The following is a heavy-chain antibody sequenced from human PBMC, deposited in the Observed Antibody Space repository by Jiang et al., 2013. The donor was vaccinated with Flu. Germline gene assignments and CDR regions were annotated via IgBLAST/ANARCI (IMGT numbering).Heavy chain of an antibody. D-gene: IGHD7-27*01. CDR2: INPNSGGT. CDR1: GYTLTGYY. V-gene: IGHV1-2*02. CDR3: ARLPLGTGGFDP. Sequence: VQLVESGAEVKKPGASVRVSCKASGYTLTGYYIQWTRQAPGHGLEWMGWINPNSGGTKYAEKFQGRVSMTRDTSISTVYMDLSSLTSDDTAVYYCARLPLGTGGFDPWGQGTLVTVSS. J-gene: IGHJ5*02.